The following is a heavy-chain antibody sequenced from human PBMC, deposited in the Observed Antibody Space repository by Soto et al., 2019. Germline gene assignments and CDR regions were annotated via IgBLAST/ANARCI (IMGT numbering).Heavy chain of an antibody. Sequence: GESLKISCAASGFTFSSYAMSWVRQAPGKGLEWVSAISGSGGSTYYADSVKGRFTISRDNSKNTLYLQMNSLRAEDTAVYYCAKDGPRVATITYYYYMDVWGKGTTVTVSS. CDR1: GFTFSSYA. V-gene: IGHV3-23*01. D-gene: IGHD5-12*01. J-gene: IGHJ6*03. CDR2: ISGSGGST. CDR3: AKDGPRVATITYYYYMDV.